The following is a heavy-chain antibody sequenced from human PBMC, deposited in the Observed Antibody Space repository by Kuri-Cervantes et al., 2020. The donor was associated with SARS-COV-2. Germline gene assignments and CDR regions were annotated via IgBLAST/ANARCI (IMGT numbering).Heavy chain of an antibody. V-gene: IGHV4-39*01. J-gene: IGHJ5*02. Sequence: GSLRLSCTVSDGSISSSSYYWGWIRQSPGKGLEWIGSIYYSGSTYYNPSFKSRVTISVDTSKNQFSLKLSSVTAADTAVYYCARQMMSSITIFGVVITRNWFDPWGQGTLVTVSS. CDR1: DGSISSSSYY. CDR3: ARQMMSSITIFGVVITRNWFDP. D-gene: IGHD3-3*01. CDR2: IYYSGST.